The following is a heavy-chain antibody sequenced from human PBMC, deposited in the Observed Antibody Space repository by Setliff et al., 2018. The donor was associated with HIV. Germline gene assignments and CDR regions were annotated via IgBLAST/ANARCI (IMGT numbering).Heavy chain of an antibody. CDR3: AREEKLSAVAGTMYYSYAMDV. CDR2: IYSSGNT. CDR1: GGSIRSDSYY. V-gene: IGHV4-61*02. J-gene: IGHJ6*02. Sequence: PSETLSLTCTVSGGSIRSDSYYWTWIRQPAGGGREWMGRIYSSGNTNYNPSLESRVTISVDTSKNQFSLKLSSVTAADTAGYYGAREEKLSAVAGTMYYSYAMDVWGQGTTVTVSS. D-gene: IGHD6-19*01.